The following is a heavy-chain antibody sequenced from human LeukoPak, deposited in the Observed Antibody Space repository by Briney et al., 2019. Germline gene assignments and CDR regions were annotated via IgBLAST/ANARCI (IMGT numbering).Heavy chain of an antibody. D-gene: IGHD1-1*01. CDR3: AGPTGTTSRYYYGMDV. CDR2: IIPIFGTA. CDR1: GGTFSSYA. J-gene: IGHJ6*02. Sequence: ASVKVSCKASGGTFSSYAISWVRQAPGQGLEWMGGIIPIFGTANYAQKFQGRVTITADESTSTAYMELSSLRSEDTAVYYCAGPTGTTSRYYYGMDVWGQGTTVTVSS. V-gene: IGHV1-69*01.